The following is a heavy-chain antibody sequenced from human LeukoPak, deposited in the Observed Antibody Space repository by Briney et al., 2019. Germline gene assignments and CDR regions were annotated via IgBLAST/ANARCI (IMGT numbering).Heavy chain of an antibody. CDR2: IKQDGSEK. V-gene: IGHV3-7*01. CDR3: VTNFDPDVD. D-gene: IGHD3-9*01. Sequence: GGSLRLSCAASGFTFSNYGLSWVRQAPGKGLEWVANIKQDGSEKYYVDSVKGRFTISRDNAKNSLYLQMNSLRAEDTAVYYCVTNFDPDVDWGQGTLVTVSS. CDR1: GFTFSNYG. J-gene: IGHJ4*02.